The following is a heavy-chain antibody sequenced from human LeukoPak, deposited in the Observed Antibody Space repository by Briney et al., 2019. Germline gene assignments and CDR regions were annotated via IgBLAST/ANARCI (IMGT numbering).Heavy chain of an antibody. J-gene: IGHJ5*02. CDR3: ARGGDLYDYVWGSYRYNPFDP. CDR1: GGSFSSYY. Sequence: SETLSLTCAVYGGSFSSYYWSWIRQPPGKGLEWTGEINHSGSTNYNPSLKSRVTISVDTSKNQFSLKLSSVTAADTAVYYCARGGDLYDYVWGSYRYNPFDPWGQGTLVTVSS. D-gene: IGHD3-16*02. V-gene: IGHV4-34*01. CDR2: INHSGST.